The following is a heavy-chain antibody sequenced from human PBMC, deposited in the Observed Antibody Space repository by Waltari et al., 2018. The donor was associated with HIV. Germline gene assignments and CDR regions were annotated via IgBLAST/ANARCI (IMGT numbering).Heavy chain of an antibody. CDR1: GGSFSVYF. Sequence: QVQLQQWGAGLLKPSETLSLTCAVYGGSFSVYFLRWLRQPPGKGRGWIGEINHRGSTNYNPSLKSRVIISVDTSMNQFSLKLSSGTAADTAVYYCARARYCSSTRCYTKGRRNSFYYYALDVWGQGTTVTVSS. D-gene: IGHD2-2*02. CDR3: ARARYCSSTRCYTKGRRNSFYYYALDV. V-gene: IGHV4-34*01. J-gene: IGHJ6*02. CDR2: INHRGST.